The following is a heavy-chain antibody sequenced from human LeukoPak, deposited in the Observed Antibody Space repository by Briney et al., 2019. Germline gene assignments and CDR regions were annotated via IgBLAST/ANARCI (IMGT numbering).Heavy chain of an antibody. Sequence: PSETLSLTCTVSGGSISSGSYYWGWIRQPPGKGLEWIGSIYYSGSTYYNPSLKSRVTISVDTSKNQFSLKLSSVTAADTAEYYCARVTPPKGFNQPYFDYWGQGTLVTVSS. D-gene: IGHD3-16*01. V-gene: IGHV4-39*07. J-gene: IGHJ4*02. CDR2: IYYSGST. CDR3: ARVTPPKGFNQPYFDY. CDR1: GGSISSGSYY.